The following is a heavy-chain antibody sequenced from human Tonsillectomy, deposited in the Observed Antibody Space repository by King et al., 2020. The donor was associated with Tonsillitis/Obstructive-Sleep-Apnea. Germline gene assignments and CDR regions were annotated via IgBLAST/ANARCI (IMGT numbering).Heavy chain of an antibody. CDR1: GYTFTSYD. CDR3: ARRERGYCSSTSCPYWYLDL. CDR2: MNPNSGNT. V-gene: IGHV1-8*01. J-gene: IGHJ2*01. D-gene: IGHD2-2*01. Sequence: VQLVESGAEVKKPGASVKVSCKSSGYTFTSYDINWVRQATGQGLEWMGWMNPNSGNTGYAQKFQGRDTMTRDTSISTAYMELSSLRSEDTAVYYCARRERGYCSSTSCPYWYLDLWGRGALVTVSS.